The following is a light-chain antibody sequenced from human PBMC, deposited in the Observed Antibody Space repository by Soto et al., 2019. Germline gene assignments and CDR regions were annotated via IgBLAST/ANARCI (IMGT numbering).Light chain of an antibody. CDR1: SSDVGAYDY. CDR3: SSFAANDNVV. J-gene: IGLJ3*02. V-gene: IGLV2-8*01. Sequence: QSVLTQPPSASGSPGQSVTISCTGTSSDVGAYDYVCWYQQHPGKAPKLMIYEVNKRPSGVPDLVSCSKSGNTASLTVAGLQAVDEADDYCSSFAANDNVVFGGGTQLTVL. CDR2: EVN.